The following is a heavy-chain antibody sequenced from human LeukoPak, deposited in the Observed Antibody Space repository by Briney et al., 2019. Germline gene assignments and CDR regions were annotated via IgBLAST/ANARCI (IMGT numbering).Heavy chain of an antibody. CDR3: AKDISLGFRWSTFDF. Sequence: ALRLSCAASGFPFDDYAMHWVRQGPGKGLEWVSGISWNSGSIGYADSVKGRFTISRDNAKNSLYLQMNSLRAEDTAFYYCAKDISLGFRWSTFDFWGQGTLVTVSS. CDR2: ISWNSGSI. V-gene: IGHV3-9*01. CDR1: GFPFDDYA. D-gene: IGHD6-13*01. J-gene: IGHJ4*02.